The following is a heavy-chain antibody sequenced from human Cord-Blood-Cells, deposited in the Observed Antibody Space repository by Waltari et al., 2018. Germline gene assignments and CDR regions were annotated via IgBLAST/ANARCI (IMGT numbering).Heavy chain of an antibody. CDR2: ITHIFGTA. CDR1: GGTFSSYA. D-gene: IGHD6-13*01. CDR3: ARVGSIAATTNWFDP. Sequence: QVQLVQSGAEVKKPGSSVKVSCKASGGTFSSYAISWVRQAPGQGLEWMGGITHIFGTANYAQKFQGRVTIPADESTSTAYMELSSLRSEDTAVYYCARVGSIAATTNWFDPWGQGTLVTVSS. J-gene: IGHJ5*02. V-gene: IGHV1-69*01.